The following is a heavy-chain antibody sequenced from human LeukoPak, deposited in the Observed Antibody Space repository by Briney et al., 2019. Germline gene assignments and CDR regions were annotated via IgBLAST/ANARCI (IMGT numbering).Heavy chain of an antibody. D-gene: IGHD3-22*01. J-gene: IGHJ4*02. V-gene: IGHV3-23*01. CDR1: GFTFAGSS. CDR2: ISVNGNSI. CDR3: ARGTIVVVPDY. Sequence: PGGSLRLSCAASGFTFAGSSMSWVRRAPGKGLEWVSAISVNGNSIYYADSVKGRFTISRDNSKSTLYLQMDSLRAEDTAVYYCARGTIVVVPDYWGQGTLVTVSS.